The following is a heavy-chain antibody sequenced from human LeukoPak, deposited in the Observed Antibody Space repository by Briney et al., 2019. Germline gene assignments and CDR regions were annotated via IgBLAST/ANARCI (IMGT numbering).Heavy chain of an antibody. CDR1: GYTFTSYD. V-gene: IGHV1-8*01. J-gene: IGHJ4*02. CDR2: MNPNSGNT. CDR3: ARAPADYPDDY. Sequence: ASVKVSCKASGYTFTSYDINWVRQATGQGLEWTEWMNPNSGNTGYAQKFQGRVTMTRNTSISTAYMELSSLRSEDTAVYYCARAPADYPDDYWGQGTLVTVSS. D-gene: IGHD4-11*01.